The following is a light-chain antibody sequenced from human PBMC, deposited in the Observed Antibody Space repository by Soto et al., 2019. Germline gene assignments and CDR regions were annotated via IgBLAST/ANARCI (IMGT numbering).Light chain of an antibody. CDR2: DAS. J-gene: IGKJ1*01. Sequence: IVMTQSPATLSVSPGERATLSCGPSQSVSSSYLAWYQQKPGLEPRLLIYDASSRATGIPDRFSGSGSGTDFNLTISSLETEDFAVYECQQYGSSTRTFGQGTKVDIK. V-gene: IGKV3D-20*01. CDR3: QQYGSSTRT. CDR1: QSVSSSY.